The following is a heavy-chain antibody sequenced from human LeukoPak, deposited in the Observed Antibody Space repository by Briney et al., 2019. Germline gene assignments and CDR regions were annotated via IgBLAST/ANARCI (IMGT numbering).Heavy chain of an antibody. V-gene: IGHV3-23*01. CDR2: ISGSGGST. D-gene: IGHD5-18*01. J-gene: IGHJ4*02. CDR1: GFTFSSYA. Sequence: AGGSLRLSCAASGFTFSSYAMSWVRQAPGKGLEWVSAISGSGGSTYYADSVKGRFTISRDNSKNTLYLQMNSLRAEDTAVYYCAKDPTVYQIQYFDYWGQGTLVTVSS. CDR3: AKDPTVYQIQYFDY.